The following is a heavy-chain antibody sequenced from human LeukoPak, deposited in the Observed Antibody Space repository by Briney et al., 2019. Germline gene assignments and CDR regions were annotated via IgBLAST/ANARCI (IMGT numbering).Heavy chain of an antibody. J-gene: IGHJ3*02. CDR2: IYHSGST. CDR1: GYSISSGYY. CDR3: ARVSPSYYEDAFDI. Sequence: SETLFLTCTVSGYSISSGYYWGWIRQPPGKGLEWIGSIYHSGSTYYNPSLKSRVTISVDTSKNQFSLRLSSVTAADTAVYYCARVSPSYYEDAFDIWSQGTMVTVSS. V-gene: IGHV4-38-2*02. D-gene: IGHD3-22*01.